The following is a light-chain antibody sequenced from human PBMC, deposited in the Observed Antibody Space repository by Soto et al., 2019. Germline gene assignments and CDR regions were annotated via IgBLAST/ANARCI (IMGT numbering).Light chain of an antibody. CDR1: QSVSSN. CDR2: GAS. CDR3: QQYNNWPPEYT. V-gene: IGKV3-15*01. J-gene: IGKJ2*01. Sequence: EIVMTQSPATLSASPGERETISCRASQSVSSNLAWYQQKPGQAPRLLIYGASTRATGIPARFSGSGSGTEFTLTISSLQAEDFAVYYCQQYNNWPPEYTFGQGTKLEIK.